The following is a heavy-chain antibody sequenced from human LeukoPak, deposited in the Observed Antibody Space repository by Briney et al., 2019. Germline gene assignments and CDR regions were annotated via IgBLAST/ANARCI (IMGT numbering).Heavy chain of an antibody. V-gene: IGHV1-2*02. CDR2: INPNSGGT. D-gene: IGHD1-1*01. CDR1: GYTFTGYY. Sequence: ASVKVSCKASGYTFTGYYVHWVRQAPGQGLEWVGWINPNSGGTNYAQKFQGRVTMTGDTSISTAYMELSRLSSDVTAVYYCARDKGLERRGTFDYWGQGALVTVSS. CDR3: ARDKGLERRGTFDY. J-gene: IGHJ4*02.